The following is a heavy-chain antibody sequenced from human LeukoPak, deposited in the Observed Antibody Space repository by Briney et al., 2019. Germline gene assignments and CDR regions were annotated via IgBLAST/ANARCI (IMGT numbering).Heavy chain of an antibody. V-gene: IGHV4-31*03. Sequence: SETLSLTCTVSGGSISGGGYYWSWIRQHPGKGLEWIGYIYYSGSTYYNPSLKSRVTISVDTSKNQFSLKLSSVTAADTAVYYCARERSVGATVYFDYWGQGTLVTVSS. CDR2: IYYSGST. CDR1: GGSISGGGYY. CDR3: ARERSVGATVYFDY. D-gene: IGHD1-26*01. J-gene: IGHJ4*02.